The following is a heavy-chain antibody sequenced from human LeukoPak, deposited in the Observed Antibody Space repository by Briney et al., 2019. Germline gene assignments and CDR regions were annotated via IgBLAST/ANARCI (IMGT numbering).Heavy chain of an antibody. V-gene: IGHV4-59*01. Sequence: PSETLSLTCTVSGGSISSYYWSWIRQPPGKGLEWIGYIYYSGSTNYNPSLKSRVTISVDTSKNQFSLKLSSVTAADTAVYYCARSGYSYGLIYYYYYMDVWGKGTTVTVSS. CDR2: IYYSGST. D-gene: IGHD5-18*01. CDR3: ARSGYSYGLIYYYYYMDV. CDR1: GGSISSYY. J-gene: IGHJ6*03.